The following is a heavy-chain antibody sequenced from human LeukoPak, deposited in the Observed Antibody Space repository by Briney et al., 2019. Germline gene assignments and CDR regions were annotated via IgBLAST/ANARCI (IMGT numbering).Heavy chain of an antibody. CDR3: AKGRSYSGYDFVVVVAAPFDY. V-gene: IGHV1-2*02. CDR1: GYTFTGYY. Sequence: ASVKVSCKASGYTFTGYYMHWVRQAPGQGLEWMGWINPNSGGTNYAQKFQGRVTMTRDTSISTAYMELSRLRSDDTAVYYCAKGRSYSGYDFVVVVAAPFDYWGQGTLVTVSS. J-gene: IGHJ4*02. CDR2: INPNSGGT. D-gene: IGHD2-15*01.